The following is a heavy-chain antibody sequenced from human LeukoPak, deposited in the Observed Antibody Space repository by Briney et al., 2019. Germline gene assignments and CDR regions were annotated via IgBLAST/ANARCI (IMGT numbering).Heavy chain of an antibody. CDR2: IYYSGST. CDR1: GGSISSYY. Sequence: SETLSLTCTVSGGSISSYYWSWIRQPPGKGLEWIGYIYYSGSTNYNPSLKSRVTISVDTSKDQFSLTVSSVTAADTAVYYCARGVRPAASNYMDGWSKGTTVIVSS. J-gene: IGHJ6*03. D-gene: IGHD2-2*01. CDR3: ARGVRPAASNYMDG. V-gene: IGHV4-59*01.